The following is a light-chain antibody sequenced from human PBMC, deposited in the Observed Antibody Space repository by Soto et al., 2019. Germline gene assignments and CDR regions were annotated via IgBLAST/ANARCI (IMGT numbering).Light chain of an antibody. CDR2: GAS. V-gene: IGKV3-20*01. CDR1: QSVSSSD. Sequence: EIVLTQSPGTLSLSPGERATLSCRASQSVSSSDLAWYQQKPGQAPRLLIYGASSRATGIPDRFSGSASGTDFPLTISRLEPEDFAVYYCQPYGSSPRTFGQGTKVEIK. CDR3: QPYGSSPRT. J-gene: IGKJ1*01.